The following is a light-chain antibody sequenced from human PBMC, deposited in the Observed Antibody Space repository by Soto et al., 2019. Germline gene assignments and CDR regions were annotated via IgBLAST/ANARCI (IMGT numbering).Light chain of an antibody. V-gene: IGLV2-14*01. Sequence: QSVLTQPASVSGSPGQSITISCTGTSSDVGGYNYVSWYQQHPVKAPKLMIYDVTNRPSGVSDRFSGSKSGNTASLTISGLQADDEADYYCSSCTSSSTPYVFGTGTKLTVL. CDR1: SSDVGGYNY. J-gene: IGLJ1*01. CDR2: DVT. CDR3: SSCTSSSTPYV.